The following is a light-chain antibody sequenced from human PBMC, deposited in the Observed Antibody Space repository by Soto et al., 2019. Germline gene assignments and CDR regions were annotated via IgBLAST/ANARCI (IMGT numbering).Light chain of an antibody. CDR2: EVS. CDR3: SSYTSSSTLRV. CDR1: SSDVGGYNY. Sequence: QSALTQPASVSGSPGQSITISCTGTSSDVGGYNYASWYQQHPGKAPKLMIYEVSNRPSGVSNRFSGSKSGNTASLTISGLQAEDEADYYCSSYTSSSTLRVFGTGTKVTVL. J-gene: IGLJ1*01. V-gene: IGLV2-14*01.